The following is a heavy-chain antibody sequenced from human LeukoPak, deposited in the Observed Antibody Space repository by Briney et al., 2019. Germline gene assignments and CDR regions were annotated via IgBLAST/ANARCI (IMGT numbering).Heavy chain of an antibody. CDR2: INPNSGGT. CDR3: ARTVNYDYVWGSYRHFDY. J-gene: IGHJ4*02. D-gene: IGHD3-16*02. Sequence: ASVKVSCKAPGYTFTGYYMHWVRQAPGQGLEWVGRINPNSGGTNYAQRFQGRVTMTRDTSISTAYMELSRLRSDDTAVYYCARTVNYDYVWGSYRHFDYWGQGTLVTVSS. CDR1: GYTFTGYY. V-gene: IGHV1-2*06.